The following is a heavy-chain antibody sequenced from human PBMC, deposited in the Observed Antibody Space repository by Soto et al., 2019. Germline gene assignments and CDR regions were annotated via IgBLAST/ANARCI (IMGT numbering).Heavy chain of an antibody. CDR2: ISAYNGNT. CDR1: GYTFTSYG. CDR3: ARGEGGCSGGGCYYYYMDV. Sequence: ASVKVSCKASGYTFTSYGISWVRQAPGQGLEWMGWISAYNGNTNYAQKLQGRVTMTTDTSTSTAYMELRSLRSDDTAEYYCARGEGGCSGGGCYYYYMDVWGKGTRFTVS. V-gene: IGHV1-18*01. J-gene: IGHJ6*03. D-gene: IGHD2-15*01.